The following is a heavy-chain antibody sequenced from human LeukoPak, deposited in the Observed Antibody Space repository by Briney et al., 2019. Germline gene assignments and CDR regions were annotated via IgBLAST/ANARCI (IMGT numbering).Heavy chain of an antibody. V-gene: IGHV5-51*01. CDR1: GYSFTSYW. CDR2: IYPGDSDT. CDR3: ARHRSIAAGPSDAFDI. Sequence: GESLKISCKGSGYSFTSYWIGWVRQMPGKGLEWMGIIYPGDSDTRYSPSFQGQVTISADKSISTAYLQWSSLKASDTAMYYCARHRSIAAGPSDAFDIWGQGTMVTVSS. J-gene: IGHJ3*02. D-gene: IGHD6-6*01.